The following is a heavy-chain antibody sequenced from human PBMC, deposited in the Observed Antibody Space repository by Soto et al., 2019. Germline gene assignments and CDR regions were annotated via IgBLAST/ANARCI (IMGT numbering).Heavy chain of an antibody. CDR1: GCSLSTSGVG. J-gene: IGHJ5*02. D-gene: IGHD6-13*01. Sequence: SGPKLVNTTQTLTLTCTLAGCSLSTSGVGVGWSRQPPGKALEWLALIYWNDDKRYSPSLKSRLTITKDTSKNQVVLTMTNMDPVDTSTYYCAHRLGRGRAKDFDPWGQGTLVTVSS. CDR3: AHRLGRGRAKDFDP. V-gene: IGHV2-5*01. CDR2: IYWNDDK.